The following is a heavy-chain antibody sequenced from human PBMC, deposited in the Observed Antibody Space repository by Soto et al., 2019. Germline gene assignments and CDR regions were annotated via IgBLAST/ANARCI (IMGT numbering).Heavy chain of an antibody. Sequence: EVQLVESGGGLVQPGGSLKLSCAASGFTFSGSAMHWVRQTSGKGLEWVGRIRGKADNYATAYAASVKGRSTISRDDSKNTAYLQMNSLRTEDTAVYYCTKWEVGNSRPLDYWGQGTLVTVSS. J-gene: IGHJ4*02. CDR2: IRGKADNYAT. CDR1: GFTFSGSA. D-gene: IGHD1-26*01. V-gene: IGHV3-73*01. CDR3: TKWEVGNSRPLDY.